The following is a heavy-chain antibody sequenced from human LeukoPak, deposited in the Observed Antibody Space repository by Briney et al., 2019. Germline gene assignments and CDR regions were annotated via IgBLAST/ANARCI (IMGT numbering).Heavy chain of an antibody. Sequence: RASVKVSCKASGYTFTGYYIHWVRQAPGQGLEWMGWVNPNNGGTIYAQKLQCRVTMTRDTSISTAYMELSGLRSDDTAVYYCARGFQLPHPLEDWLDPWGQGTLVTVSS. J-gene: IGHJ5*02. V-gene: IGHV1-2*02. CDR3: ARGFQLPHPLEDWLDP. CDR2: VNPNNGGT. D-gene: IGHD2-2*01. CDR1: GYTFTGYY.